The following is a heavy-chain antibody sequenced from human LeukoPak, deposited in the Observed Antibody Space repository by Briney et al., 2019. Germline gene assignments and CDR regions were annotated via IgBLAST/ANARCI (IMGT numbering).Heavy chain of an antibody. CDR2: ISYDGSNK. D-gene: IGHD3-22*01. Sequence: GGSLRLSCAASGFTFSSYAMHWVRQAPGKGLEWVAVISYDGSNKYYADSVKGRFTISRDNSKNTLYLQMNSLRAEDTAVYYCARDREGYYDSSGYYYYYYMDVWGKGTTVTVSS. J-gene: IGHJ6*03. CDR3: ARDREGYYDSSGYYYYYYMDV. CDR1: GFTFSSYA. V-gene: IGHV3-30-3*01.